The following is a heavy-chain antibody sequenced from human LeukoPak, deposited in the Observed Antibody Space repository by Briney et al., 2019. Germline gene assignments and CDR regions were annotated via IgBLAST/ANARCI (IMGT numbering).Heavy chain of an antibody. V-gene: IGHV3-23*01. J-gene: IGHJ4*02. Sequence: GGSLRLSCAASGFTFSSYGMSWIRQAPGKGLEWVSAISGSGGSTYYPDSAKGRFTISRDNSKNTLYLQMNSLRAEDTAVYYCAKDLGAVAGTHFDYWGQGTLVTVSS. CDR1: GFTFSSYG. CDR3: AKDLGAVAGTHFDY. D-gene: IGHD6-19*01. CDR2: ISGSGGST.